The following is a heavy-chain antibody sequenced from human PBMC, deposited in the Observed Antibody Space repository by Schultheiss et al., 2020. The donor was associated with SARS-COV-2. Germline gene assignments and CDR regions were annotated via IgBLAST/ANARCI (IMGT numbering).Heavy chain of an antibody. Sequence: GESLKISCAASGFTFSSYWMHWVRQAPGKGLVWVSRINSDGSSTSYADSVKGRFTISRDNAKNTLYLQMNSLRAEDTAVYYCTRAEYSSGWSLGFDYYYYGMDVWGQGTTVTVSS. CDR2: INSDGSST. D-gene: IGHD6-19*01. V-gene: IGHV3-74*01. CDR3: TRAEYSSGWSLGFDYYYYGMDV. CDR1: GFTFSSYW. J-gene: IGHJ6*02.